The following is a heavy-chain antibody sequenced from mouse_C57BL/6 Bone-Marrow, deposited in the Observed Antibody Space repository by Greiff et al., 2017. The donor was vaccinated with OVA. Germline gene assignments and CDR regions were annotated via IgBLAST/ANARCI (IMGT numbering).Heavy chain of an antibody. CDR2: IWSGGRT. CDR3: ARKKFLYYYAMDD. V-gene: IGHV2-2*01. CDR1: GFSLTSYG. J-gene: IGHJ4*01. Sequence: VQLKESGPGLVQPSQSLSITCTVSGFSLTSYGVHWVRQSPGKGLEWLGVIWSGGRTDYNAAFISRLSISKDNSKSQVFFKMNSLQADDTAIYYCARKKFLYYYAMDDWGQGTSVTVSS.